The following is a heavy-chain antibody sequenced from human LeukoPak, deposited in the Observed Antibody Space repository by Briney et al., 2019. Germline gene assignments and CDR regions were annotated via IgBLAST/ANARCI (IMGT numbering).Heavy chain of an antibody. CDR3: ARGTGIAAGTDY. CDR2: ISAYNGNT. Sequence: ASVKVSCKASGYTFIIFGISWVRQAPGQGLEWMGWISAYNGNTNYAQKFQGRVTMTTDTSTRTAYMELRSLRSDDTAVYYCARGTGIAAGTDYWGQGTLVTVSS. D-gene: IGHD6-13*01. CDR1: GYTFIIFG. J-gene: IGHJ4*02. V-gene: IGHV1-18*01.